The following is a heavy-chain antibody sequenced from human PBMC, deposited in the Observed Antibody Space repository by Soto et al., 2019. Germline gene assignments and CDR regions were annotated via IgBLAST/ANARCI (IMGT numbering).Heavy chain of an antibody. CDR3: GSSDSQGAIDY. CDR2: ISYDGRNK. J-gene: IGHJ4*02. D-gene: IGHD5-18*01. CDR1: GFTLSDYT. Sequence: SLRLSCAASGFTLSDYTIHWVRQAPGKGLEWVAVISYDGRNKYYADSVKGRFTISRDNSKNTLYLQMNGLRVEDTAVYYCGSSDSQGAIDYWGQGTLVTVSS. V-gene: IGHV3-30*04.